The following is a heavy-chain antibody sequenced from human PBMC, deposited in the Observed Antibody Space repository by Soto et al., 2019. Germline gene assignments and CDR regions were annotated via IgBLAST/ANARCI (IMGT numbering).Heavy chain of an antibody. Sequence: SETLSLTCTVSGGSISSYYWSWIRQPPGKGLEWIGYIYYSGSTNYNPSLKSRVTISVDTSKNQFSLKLSSVTAADTAVYYCAREGSTYYYDSSGYYFDYWAREPWSPSPQ. D-gene: IGHD3-22*01. CDR3: AREGSTYYYDSSGYYFDY. J-gene: IGHJ4*02. V-gene: IGHV4-59*12. CDR2: IYYSGST. CDR1: GGSISSYY.